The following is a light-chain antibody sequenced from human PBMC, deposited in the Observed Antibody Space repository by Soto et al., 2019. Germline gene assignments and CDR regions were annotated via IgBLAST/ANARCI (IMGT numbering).Light chain of an antibody. Sequence: EIVLTQSPATLSLSPGERATLSCRASQSVSSYLAWYQQKPGQTPRLLIYDASNRGSGIPARFSGSGSGTDFTLTISSLEPGDFAVYYCQQRSSWPRTFGQGTKLEIK. V-gene: IGKV3-11*01. CDR2: DAS. CDR3: QQRSSWPRT. J-gene: IGKJ2*01. CDR1: QSVSSY.